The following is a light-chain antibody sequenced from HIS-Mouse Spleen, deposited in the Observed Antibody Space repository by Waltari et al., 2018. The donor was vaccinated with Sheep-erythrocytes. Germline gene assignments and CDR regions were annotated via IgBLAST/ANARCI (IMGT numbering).Light chain of an antibody. Sequence: QSALTQPRSVSGSPGQSVTISCTGTSSDVGGYNYVSWYQQQPGKAPKLMIYDVSKRPSGVPDRFSGSKSGNTASLTISGLQAEDEADYYCRSYAGSYTLVFGGGTKLTVL. CDR3: RSYAGSYTLV. V-gene: IGLV2-11*01. CDR1: SSDVGGYNY. J-gene: IGLJ2*01. CDR2: DVS.